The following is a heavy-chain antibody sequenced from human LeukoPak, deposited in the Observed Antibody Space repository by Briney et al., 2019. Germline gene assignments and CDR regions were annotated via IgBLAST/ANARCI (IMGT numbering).Heavy chain of an antibody. CDR1: RFTFSSYC. Sequence: PGGSLTLSCAASRFTFSSYCMHWLRQAPGKGLVWVSRINSDGSSTSYADSVKGRFTISRDNAKNTLYLQMNSLRAEDTAVYYCARDPGYGMDVWGQGTTVTVSS. J-gene: IGHJ6*02. V-gene: IGHV3-74*01. CDR2: INSDGSST. CDR3: ARDPGYGMDV.